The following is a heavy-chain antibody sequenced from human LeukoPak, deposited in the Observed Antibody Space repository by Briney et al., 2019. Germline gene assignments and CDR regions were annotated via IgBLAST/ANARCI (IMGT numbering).Heavy chain of an antibody. Sequence: PGGSLRLSCAASGVTFSSYAMTWVRQVPGRGLDWVSVTSGGGDTTYYADSVKGRFTIFRDNSRNTLYLQMDNLRVEDTAIYYCAKAANYDILTGYYLDHWGQGTLVTVSS. CDR3: AKAANYDILTGYYLDH. CDR2: TSGGGDTT. V-gene: IGHV3-23*01. J-gene: IGHJ4*02. CDR1: GVTFSSYA. D-gene: IGHD3-9*01.